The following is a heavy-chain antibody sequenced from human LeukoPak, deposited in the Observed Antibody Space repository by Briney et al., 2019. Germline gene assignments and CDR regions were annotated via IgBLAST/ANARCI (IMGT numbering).Heavy chain of an antibody. CDR3: AKDRSIGTYYTFDH. Sequence: PGGSLRLSCAASGFTFNSYAMSWVRQAPGKGLEWVSAISGSGNDTYYADSVKGRFTVSRDNSRNTLYLQMNSLRAEDTAVYYCAKDRSIGTYYTFDHWGQGTLVTVSS. D-gene: IGHD1-26*01. CDR1: GFTFNSYA. V-gene: IGHV3-23*01. CDR2: ISGSGNDT. J-gene: IGHJ4*02.